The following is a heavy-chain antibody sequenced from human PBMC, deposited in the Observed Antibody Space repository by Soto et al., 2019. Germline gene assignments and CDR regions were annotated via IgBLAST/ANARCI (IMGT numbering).Heavy chain of an antibody. V-gene: IGHV3-30*18. D-gene: IGHD3-22*01. CDR2: ISYDGSNK. CDR3: AKSRYYYDYGEDGMDV. J-gene: IGHJ6*02. Sequence: GGSLRLSCAASGFTFSSYGMHWVRQAPGKGLEWVAVISYDGSNKYYADSVKGRFTISRDNSKNTLYLQMNSLRAEDTAVYYCAKSRYYYDYGEDGMDVWGQGTTVTVSS. CDR1: GFTFSSYG.